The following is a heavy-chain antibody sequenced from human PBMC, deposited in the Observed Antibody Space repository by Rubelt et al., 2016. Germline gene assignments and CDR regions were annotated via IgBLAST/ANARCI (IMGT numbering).Heavy chain of an antibody. Sequence: GGSLRLSCSASGFIFSTYWMTWVRQAPGKGPEWVSGISASGYSTYYADSVKGRFTISSDSSKNTLYLQMNSLRAEDTAVYYCARMLRGYDFVGDSWGQGTLVTVSS. D-gene: IGHD5-12*01. CDR3: ARMLRGYDFVGDS. J-gene: IGHJ4*02. V-gene: IGHV3-23*01. CDR1: GFIFSTYW. CDR2: ISASGYST.